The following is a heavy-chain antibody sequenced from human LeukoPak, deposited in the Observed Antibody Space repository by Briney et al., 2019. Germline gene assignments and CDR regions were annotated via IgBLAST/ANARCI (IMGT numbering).Heavy chain of an antibody. D-gene: IGHD6-13*01. Sequence: SETLSLTCTVSGGSISSSSYYWGWIRQPPGKGLEWIGSIYYSGSTYYNPSHKSRVTMSVDTSKNQFSLKLSSVTAADTAVYYCARLGIAAAGTPYFDYWGQGTLVTVSS. J-gene: IGHJ4*02. CDR3: ARLGIAAAGTPYFDY. CDR1: GGSISSSSYY. V-gene: IGHV4-39*01. CDR2: IYYSGST.